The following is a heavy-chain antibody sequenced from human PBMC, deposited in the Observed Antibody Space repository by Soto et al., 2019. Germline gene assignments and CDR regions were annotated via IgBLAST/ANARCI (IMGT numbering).Heavy chain of an antibody. CDR3: AGMPYTSGLRFDP. V-gene: IGHV4-30-2*01. Sequence: PSETLSLTCNMSGDSYSVSTFSWSWIRQTPGKALQWIGFIYQSGVTSYNPSLASRGSISTDRSNNQCSLKLKSVTAADTAVYFCAGMPYTSGLRFDPWGPGTLVTVSS. CDR2: IYQSGVT. CDR1: GDSYSVSTFS. D-gene: IGHD6-19*01. J-gene: IGHJ5*02.